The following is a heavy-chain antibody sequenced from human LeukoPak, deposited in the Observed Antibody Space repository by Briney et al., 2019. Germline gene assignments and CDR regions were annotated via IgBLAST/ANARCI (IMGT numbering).Heavy chain of an antibody. J-gene: IGHJ5*02. Sequence: PSETLSLTCTVSGGSISSSSYYWGWLRQPPGKGLEWIGSIYYSGSTYYNPSLKSRVTMSVDTSKNQFSLKLSSVTAADTAVYYCARLGRRVGAYNWFDPWGQGTLVTVSS. D-gene: IGHD1-26*01. CDR2: IYYSGST. V-gene: IGHV4-39*01. CDR1: GGSISSSSYY. CDR3: ARLGRRVGAYNWFDP.